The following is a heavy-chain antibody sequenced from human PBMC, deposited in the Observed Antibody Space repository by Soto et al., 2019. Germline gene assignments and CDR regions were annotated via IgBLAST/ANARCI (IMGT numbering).Heavy chain of an antibody. J-gene: IGHJ6*02. V-gene: IGHV4-4*07. CDR2: IFTSGNT. CDR1: GGSMNDYY. CDR3: ASGRLVSRYYGLDV. D-gene: IGHD6-6*01. Sequence: SEALSLTCTVSGGSMNDYYWSWIRQPAGKGLEWIGRIFTSGNTNYNPSLRSRLTMSVDTSTNQVSLRLTSVTAADTAVYYCASGRLVSRYYGLDVWGQGTTVTVSS.